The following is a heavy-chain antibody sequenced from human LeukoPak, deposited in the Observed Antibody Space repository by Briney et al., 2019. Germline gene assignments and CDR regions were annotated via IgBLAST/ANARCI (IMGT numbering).Heavy chain of an antibody. CDR3: ARVYSSSCLDY. CDR1: GYSISSGYY. Sequence: PSETLSLTCAVSGYSISSGYYWGWIRQAPGKGLEWIGIIYHSGSTYYNPSLKSRVTISVDTSKNQFSLKLSSVTAADTAVYYCARVYSSSCLDYWGQGTLVTVSS. V-gene: IGHV4-38-2*01. J-gene: IGHJ4*02. CDR2: IYHSGST. D-gene: IGHD6-13*01.